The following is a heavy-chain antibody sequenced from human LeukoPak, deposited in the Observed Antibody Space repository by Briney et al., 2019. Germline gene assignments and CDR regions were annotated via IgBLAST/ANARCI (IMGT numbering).Heavy chain of an antibody. D-gene: IGHD6-13*01. Sequence: ASVKVSCKASGGTFSSYAISWVRQAPGQGLEWMGRIIPILGIANYAQKFQGRVTITADKSTSTAYMELSSLRSEDTAVYYCARDRPAAGTTEMGYWGQGTLVTVSS. CDR3: ARDRPAAGTTEMGY. V-gene: IGHV1-69*04. J-gene: IGHJ4*02. CDR2: IIPILGIA. CDR1: GGTFSSYA.